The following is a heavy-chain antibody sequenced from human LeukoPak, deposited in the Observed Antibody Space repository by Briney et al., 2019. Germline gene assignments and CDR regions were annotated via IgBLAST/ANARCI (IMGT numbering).Heavy chain of an antibody. D-gene: IGHD2-21*02. CDR1: GYTFTGYY. V-gene: IGHV1-2*06. Sequence: GASVKVSCKASGYTFTGYYMHWVRQAPGQGLEWMGRINPNSGGTNYAQKFQGRATMTRDTSISTAYMELSRLRSDDTAVYYCARDFDGAGDWNYLVYWGQGTLVTVSS. CDR2: INPNSGGT. J-gene: IGHJ4*02. CDR3: ARDFDGAGDWNYLVY.